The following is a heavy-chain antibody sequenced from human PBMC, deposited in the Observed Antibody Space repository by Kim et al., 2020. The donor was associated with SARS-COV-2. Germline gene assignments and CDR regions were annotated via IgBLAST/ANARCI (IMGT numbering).Heavy chain of an antibody. CDR1: GGSISSSSYY. CDR2: IYYSGST. D-gene: IGHD2-2*02. J-gene: IGHJ4*02. CDR3: ARLRSTSCYTCWYFDY. Sequence: SETLSLTCTVSGGSISSSSYYWGWIRQPPGKGLEWIGSIYYSGSTYYNPSLKSRVTISVDTSKNQFSLKLSSVTAADTAVYYCARLRSTSCYTCWYFDYWGQGTLVTVSS. V-gene: IGHV4-39*01.